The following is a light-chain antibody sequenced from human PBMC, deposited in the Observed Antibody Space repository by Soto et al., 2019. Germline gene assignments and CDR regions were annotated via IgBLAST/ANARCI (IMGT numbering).Light chain of an antibody. CDR3: QQYNTFWT. V-gene: IGKV1-5*01. Sequence: DIQMTQSPSTLSASVGDRVTITCRASQSISSWLAWYQQKPGKAPKLLIYDASNLESGVPSRFSGRGSGTEFTLTISSVQPDDSATYYCQQYNTFWTFGQGTKVEV. CDR1: QSISSW. CDR2: DAS. J-gene: IGKJ1*01.